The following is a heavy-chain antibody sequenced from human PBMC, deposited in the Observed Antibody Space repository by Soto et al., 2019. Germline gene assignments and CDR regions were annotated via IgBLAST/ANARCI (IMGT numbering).Heavy chain of an antibody. D-gene: IGHD4-17*01. J-gene: IGHJ6*02. V-gene: IGHV3-15*01. CDR3: TTESTLTTCYYYYYGMDV. Sequence: GALRVACAADGFTCSNTWMSWVRQAPGKGMDWVGRIKSKTDGGTTDYAAPVKGRFTISRDDSKNTLYLQMNSLKTEDTAVYYCTTESTLTTCYYYYYGMDVWLQGRKVTVS. CDR2: IKSKTDGGTT. CDR1: GFTCSNTW.